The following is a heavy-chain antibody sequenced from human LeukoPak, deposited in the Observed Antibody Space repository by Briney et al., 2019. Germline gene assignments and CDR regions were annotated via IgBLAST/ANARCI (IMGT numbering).Heavy chain of an antibody. D-gene: IGHD3-22*01. CDR3: AKLPYYYDSSGYPPLGGVDY. V-gene: IGHV3-23*01. Sequence: GGSLRLSCAASGFTFSSYAMSWVRQAPGKGLEWVSAISGSGGSTYYADSVKGRFTISRDNSKNTLYLQMNSLRAEDTAVYYCAKLPYYYDSSGYPPLGGVDYWGQGTLVTVSS. CDR1: GFTFSSYA. CDR2: ISGSGGST. J-gene: IGHJ4*02.